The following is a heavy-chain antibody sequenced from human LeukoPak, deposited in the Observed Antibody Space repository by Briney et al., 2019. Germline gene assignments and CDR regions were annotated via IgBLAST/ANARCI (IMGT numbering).Heavy chain of an antibody. CDR1: GYTFTSYG. CDR3: ARGQQWLEAFDY. D-gene: IGHD6-19*01. J-gene: IGHJ4*02. CDR2: INPNSGVT. Sequence: ASVKVSCKASGYTFTSYGISWVRQAPGQGLEWMGWINPNSGVTHYPQKFQGRVTMTRDTSIRTAHMEVSSLRSDDTAVYYCARGQQWLEAFDYWGLGTLVTVSS. V-gene: IGHV1-2*02.